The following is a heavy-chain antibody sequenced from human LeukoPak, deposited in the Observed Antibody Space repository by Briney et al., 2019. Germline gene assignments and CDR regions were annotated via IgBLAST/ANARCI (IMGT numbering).Heavy chain of an antibody. J-gene: IGHJ4*02. CDR3: ARHGRYSGSYRPPDY. D-gene: IGHD1-26*01. Sequence: SQTLSLTCTVSGGSISSGDYYWSWIRQPPGKGLEWIGEINHSGNTNYNPSLKSRVTISVDTSKNQFSLKVNSVTAADTAVYYCARHGRYSGSYRPPDYWGQGTLVTVSS. V-gene: IGHV4-30-4*08. CDR2: INHSGNT. CDR1: GGSISSGDYY.